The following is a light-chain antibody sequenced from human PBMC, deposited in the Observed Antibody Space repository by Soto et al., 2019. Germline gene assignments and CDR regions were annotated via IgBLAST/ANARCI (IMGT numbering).Light chain of an antibody. Sequence: DIQMTQSPSXLSXSVGDRVTITCRASQSISSWLAWYQQKPGTAPKLLIYDASSLESGVPSRFSGSGSGTEFTLTISTLQPDDFATYYCQQYNSYSMYTFGQGTKLEIK. V-gene: IGKV1-5*01. CDR3: QQYNSYSMYT. J-gene: IGKJ2*01. CDR2: DAS. CDR1: QSISSW.